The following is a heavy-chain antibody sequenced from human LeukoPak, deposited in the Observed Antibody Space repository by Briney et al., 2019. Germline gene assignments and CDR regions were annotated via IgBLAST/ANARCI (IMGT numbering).Heavy chain of an antibody. J-gene: IGHJ5*02. CDR1: GGSFSGYY. V-gene: IGHV4-34*01. Sequence: TSSETLSLTCAVYGGSFSGYYWSWIRQPPGKGLEWIGEINHSGSTNYNPSLKSRVTISVDTSKNQFSLKLSSVTAADTAVYYCARSGFPWQQLVGWFDPWGQGTLVTVSS. D-gene: IGHD6-13*01. CDR3: ARSGFPWQQLVGWFDP. CDR2: INHSGST.